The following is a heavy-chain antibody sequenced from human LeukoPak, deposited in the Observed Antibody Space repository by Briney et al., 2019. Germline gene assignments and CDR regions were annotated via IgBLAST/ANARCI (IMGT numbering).Heavy chain of an antibody. CDR2: INPNSGGT. CDR3: ARDANIAVTGTRIGADYYYGMDV. V-gene: IGHV1-2*02. D-gene: IGHD6-19*01. J-gene: IGHJ6*02. CDR1: GYTLTDYL. Sequence: ASVKVSCKSSGYTLTDYLIHWVRQAPGQGLQWMGWINPNSGGTKNAHDLQGRVTMTRDTSISTAYMELNRLRSDDTAVYYCARDANIAVTGTRIGADYYYGMDVWGQGTTVTVSS.